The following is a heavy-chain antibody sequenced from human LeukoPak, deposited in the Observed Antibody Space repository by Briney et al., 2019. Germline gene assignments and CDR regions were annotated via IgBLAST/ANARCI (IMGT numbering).Heavy chain of an antibody. J-gene: IGHJ4*02. V-gene: IGHV5-51*01. D-gene: IGHD6-13*01. CDR3: ARHGYSSDWSTNGF. CDR2: IYPGGSDT. CDR1: GYSFTVYW. Sequence: GESLKISCEASGYSFTVYWIGWVRQMPGKGLEWMGIIYPGGSDTRYSPSFQGQVTISVDKSINTAYLQWSSLKASDTAMYYCARHGYSSDWSTNGFWGQGTLVTVSS.